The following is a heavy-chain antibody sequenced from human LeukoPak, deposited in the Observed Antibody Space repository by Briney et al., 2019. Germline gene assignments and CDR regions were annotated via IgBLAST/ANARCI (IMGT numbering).Heavy chain of an antibody. CDR2: IKQDGSNK. J-gene: IGHJ4*02. D-gene: IGHD3-10*01. V-gene: IGHV3-7*01. Sequence: PGGSLRLSCAASGFSFSNYRMSWVRQAPGKGLELVASIKQDGSNKYFGDSVKGRFTVSRDNAKKSLFLHMSSLGADDTAVYYCTRDPRFGELYFDHWGQGTLVTVSS. CDR1: GFSFSNYR. CDR3: TRDPRFGELYFDH.